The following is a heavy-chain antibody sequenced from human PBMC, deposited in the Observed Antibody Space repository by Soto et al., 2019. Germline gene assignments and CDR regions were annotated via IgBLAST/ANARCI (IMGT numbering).Heavy chain of an antibody. D-gene: IGHD2-8*01. CDR1: GTSISSYY. Sequence: XETLSLPCTVSGTSISSYYWGWIRQPPGKGLEWIANIHYSGTTNYNPSLASRVTLSVDTSKNQFSLKMTSVTAADRAMYFCARYNSYAIDYWGRGTLVTVSS. V-gene: IGHV4-59*01. CDR2: IHYSGTT. CDR3: ARYNSYAIDY. J-gene: IGHJ4*02.